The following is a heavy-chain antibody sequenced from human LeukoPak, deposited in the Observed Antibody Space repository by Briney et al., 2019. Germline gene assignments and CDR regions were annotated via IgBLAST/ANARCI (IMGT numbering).Heavy chain of an antibody. J-gene: IGHJ4*02. V-gene: IGHV3-9*01. CDR2: ISWNSDST. CDR1: GFTFDAYA. CDR3: AKPKTTSSGWYFFDT. Sequence: PGGSLRLSCAASGFTFDAYAMHWVRQAPGKGLEWVSGISWNSDSTGYADSVKGRFTISGDNAKNSLSLQMHSLRPEDTALYYCAKPKTTSSGWYFFDTWGQGTLVTVSS. D-gene: IGHD6-19*01.